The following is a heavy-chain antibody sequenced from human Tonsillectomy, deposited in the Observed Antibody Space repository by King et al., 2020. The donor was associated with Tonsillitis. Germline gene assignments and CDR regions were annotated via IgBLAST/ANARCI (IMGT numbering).Heavy chain of an antibody. CDR1: GFTFSSYG. CDR3: AKDWSRANWGRYDAFDL. V-gene: IGHV3-30*18. Sequence: VQLVESGGGVVQPGRSLRLSCTASGFTFSSYGMHWVRQAPGKGLEWVAVISYDGSNKYYADSVKGRFTISRDNSKNTLYLQMSSLRAEDTAVYYCAKDWSRANWGRYDAFDLWGQGTMGTVSS. D-gene: IGHD7-27*01. J-gene: IGHJ3*01. CDR2: ISYDGSNK.